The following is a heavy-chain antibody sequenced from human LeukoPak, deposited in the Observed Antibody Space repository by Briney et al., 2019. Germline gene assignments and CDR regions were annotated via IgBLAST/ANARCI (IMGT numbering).Heavy chain of an antibody. V-gene: IGHV4-34*01. CDR2: INDSGRS. D-gene: IGHD2-2*02. Sequence: SDTLSLTCAVYGGSLGGYYLSWIRQPPGQGLEWIGEINDSGRSNYNPALRSRVTISVDTSKNQFSLKLSSVTAADTAVYYCARGLYCSSTSCYKDYWGQGTLVTVSS. J-gene: IGHJ4*02. CDR3: ARGLYCSSTSCYKDY. CDR1: GGSLGGYY.